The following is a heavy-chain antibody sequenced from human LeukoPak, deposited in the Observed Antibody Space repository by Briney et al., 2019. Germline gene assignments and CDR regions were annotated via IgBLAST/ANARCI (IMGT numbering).Heavy chain of an antibody. CDR1: GFTFSSYA. D-gene: IGHD6-13*01. Sequence: GGSLRLSCAASGFTFSSYAMHWVRQAPGKGLEWVAVISYDGSNKYYADSVKGRFTISRDNAKNSLYLQMNSLRAEDTAVYHRARDARQQLVERFDYWGQGTLVTVSS. CDR2: ISYDGSNK. V-gene: IGHV3-30-3*01. CDR3: ARDARQQLVERFDY. J-gene: IGHJ4*02.